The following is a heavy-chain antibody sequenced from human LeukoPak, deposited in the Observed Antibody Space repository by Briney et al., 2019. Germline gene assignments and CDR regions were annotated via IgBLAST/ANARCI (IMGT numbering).Heavy chain of an antibody. CDR2: IYHSGST. Sequence: PSQTLSLTCAVSGGSISSGGYSWSWIRQPPGKGLEWIGYIYHSGSTYYNPSLKSRVTISVDRSKNQFSLKLSSVTAADTAVYYCARGGFSGYPDDYWGQGTLVTVSS. V-gene: IGHV4-30-2*01. CDR1: GGSISSGGYS. J-gene: IGHJ4*02. D-gene: IGHD3-22*01. CDR3: ARGGFSGYPDDY.